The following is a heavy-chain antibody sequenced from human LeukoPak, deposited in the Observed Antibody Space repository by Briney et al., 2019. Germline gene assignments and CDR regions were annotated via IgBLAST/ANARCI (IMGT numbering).Heavy chain of an antibody. Sequence: GGSLRLSCAASGFTFDDYAMHWVRQAPGKGLEWVSHISWNSGTIGYADSVRGRFTISRDNAKNTLYLQMNSLRAEDTAVYYCAKEPTDWGQGTLVTVSS. CDR2: ISWNSGTI. V-gene: IGHV3-9*01. J-gene: IGHJ4*02. CDR3: AKEPTD. D-gene: IGHD2-21*02. CDR1: GFTFDDYA.